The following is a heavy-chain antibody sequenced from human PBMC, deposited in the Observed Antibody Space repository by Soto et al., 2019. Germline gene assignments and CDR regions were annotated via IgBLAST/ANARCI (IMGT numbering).Heavy chain of an antibody. Sequence: QLHLVQSGAVVKKPGASVTVSCSASGYPVTAYYMHWVRQAPGRGLEWMGGINPATGAAKYTQTFQGRGTMPRDTATSTVFLELSGLTSEDPAVFYCARGGGVGVAGSAAFDMWGQGTLVTVSS. CDR3: ARGGGVGVAGSAAFDM. J-gene: IGHJ3*02. D-gene: IGHD3-3*01. CDR2: INPATGAA. CDR1: GYPVTAYY. V-gene: IGHV1-2*02.